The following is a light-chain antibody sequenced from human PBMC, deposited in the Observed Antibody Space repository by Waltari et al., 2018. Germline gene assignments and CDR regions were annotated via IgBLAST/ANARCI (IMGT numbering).Light chain of an antibody. Sequence: DIQMTQSPSSLSASVGDTVTITCRASQDISNYLVWFQQKPGKAPKLLIYAASSLEGGVPSRFSGSGSGTAFTLTISSLQPEDCAAYYCLQHHSFPFTFGPGTKLDFK. V-gene: IGKV1-17*01. CDR2: AAS. CDR3: LQHHSFPFT. J-gene: IGKJ3*01. CDR1: QDISNY.